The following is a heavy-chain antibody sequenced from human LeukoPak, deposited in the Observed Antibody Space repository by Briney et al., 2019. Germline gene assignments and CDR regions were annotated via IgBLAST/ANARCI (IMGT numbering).Heavy chain of an antibody. CDR1: GFTFSYYG. CDR3: AANSHYNFDS. V-gene: IGHV3-30*02. CDR2: IRYDGSNK. D-gene: IGHD4-11*01. J-gene: IGHJ4*02. Sequence: GGSLRLSCAPSGFTFSYYGMHWLGQAPGKGLEWVAFIRYDGSNKYYTDSVKGRFTISRDNSKNTLYLQMNSLRPEDTAVYYCAANSHYNFDSWGQGILVTVSS.